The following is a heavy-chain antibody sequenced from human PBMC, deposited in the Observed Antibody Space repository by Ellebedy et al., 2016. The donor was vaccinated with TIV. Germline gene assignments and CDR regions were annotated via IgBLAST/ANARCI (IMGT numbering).Heavy chain of an antibody. CDR2: IWHSGST. CDR1: GDSISSSNW. J-gene: IGHJ6*02. Sequence: MPSETLSLTCAVSGDSISSSNWWSRVRQPPGKGLEWFGEIWHSGSTNYNPSLKSRVSMSVDKSKNQFSLNLNSVSAADTAVYYCAKENYGMDVWGQGTTVTVSS. V-gene: IGHV4-4*02. CDR3: AKENYGMDV.